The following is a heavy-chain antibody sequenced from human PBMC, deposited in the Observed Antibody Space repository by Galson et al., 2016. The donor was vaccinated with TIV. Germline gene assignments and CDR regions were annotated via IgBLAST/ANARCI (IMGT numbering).Heavy chain of an antibody. CDR1: GFIVSSNY. J-gene: IGHJ6*02. V-gene: IGHV3-53*05. Sequence: SLRLSCAASGFIVSSNYMTWVRQAPGKGLEWVSLIYSGGSTSYADSVKGRFTISRDNSKNTVYLQMNSLRAEDPAGYYCARDRRHCGNECYLYYYYGMDVWGQGTTVTVSS. D-gene: IGHD2-21*01. CDR3: ARDRRHCGNECYLYYYYGMDV. CDR2: IYSGGST.